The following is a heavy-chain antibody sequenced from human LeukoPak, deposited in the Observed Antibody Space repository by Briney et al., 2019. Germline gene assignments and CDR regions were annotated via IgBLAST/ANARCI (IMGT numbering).Heavy chain of an antibody. CDR1: GFTFSSYS. V-gene: IGHV3-48*01. CDR3: ARGSTWYYYMDV. J-gene: IGHJ6*03. D-gene: IGHD2/OR15-2a*01. Sequence: GGSLRLSCAASGFTFSSYSMNWVRQAPGKGLEWVSYISSSSSTIYYADSVKGRFTISRDNAKNSLYLQMNSLRAEDTAVYYCARGSTWYYYMDVWGKGTTVTVSS. CDR2: ISSSSSTI.